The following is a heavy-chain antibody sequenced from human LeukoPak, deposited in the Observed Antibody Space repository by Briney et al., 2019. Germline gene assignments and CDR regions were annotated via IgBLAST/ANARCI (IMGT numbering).Heavy chain of an antibody. D-gene: IGHD1-26*01. CDR3: ARGLGSPTDY. CDR1: GFTFRTSW. V-gene: IGHV3-74*01. J-gene: IGHJ4*02. Sequence: GGSLRLSCVASGFTFRTSWMHWLRQAPGKGLVWVSRINDDGSTTTYADSVKGRFTISRDNAKSTLYLQMNSLRAEDTAVYYCARGLGSPTDYWGQGTLVTVSS. CDR2: INDDGSTT.